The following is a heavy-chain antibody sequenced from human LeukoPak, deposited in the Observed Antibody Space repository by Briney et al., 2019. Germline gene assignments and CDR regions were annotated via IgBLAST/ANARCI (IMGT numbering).Heavy chain of an antibody. D-gene: IGHD4-17*01. V-gene: IGHV3-30*18. Sequence: GGSLRLSCAASGFSFISYGMHWVRQAPGKGLEWVGVISDDGRRKDYADSVKGRSTISRDNSKDTLYLQMNSLRAEDTAVYYCAKRPSDYGDYVSYFDYWGQGTLVTVSS. CDR2: ISDDGRRK. J-gene: IGHJ4*02. CDR3: AKRPSDYGDYVSYFDY. CDR1: GFSFISYG.